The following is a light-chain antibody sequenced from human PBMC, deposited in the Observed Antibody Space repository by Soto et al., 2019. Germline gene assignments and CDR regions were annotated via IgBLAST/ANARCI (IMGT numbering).Light chain of an antibody. CDR1: QGIRNA. J-gene: IGKJ1*01. V-gene: IGKV1-17*01. Sequence: DIQMTQSPSSLSASIGDRVTITCRASQGIRNALSWFQQKPGKAPTRLIHVASNLQSGVPSRFSGSGSGTEFTLTISSLQPEDFATYYCLQHNSYPQTFGQGTKVEIK. CDR2: VAS. CDR3: LQHNSYPQT.